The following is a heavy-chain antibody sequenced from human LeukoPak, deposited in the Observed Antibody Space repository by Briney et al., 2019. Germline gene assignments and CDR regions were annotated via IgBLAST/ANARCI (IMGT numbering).Heavy chain of an antibody. Sequence: SVKVSCKASGGTFSSYAISWVRQAPGQGLEWMGRIIPIFGTANYAQKFQGRVTITTDESTSTAYMELSSLRSEDTAVYYCARDTPLGIVGTSYFDYWGQGTLVTVSS. J-gene: IGHJ4*02. CDR3: ARDTPLGIVGTSYFDY. D-gene: IGHD1-26*01. V-gene: IGHV1-69*05. CDR1: GGTFSSYA. CDR2: IIPIFGTA.